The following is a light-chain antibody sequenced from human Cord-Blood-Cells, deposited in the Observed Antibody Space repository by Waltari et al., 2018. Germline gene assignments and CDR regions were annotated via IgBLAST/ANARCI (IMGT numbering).Light chain of an antibody. CDR3: SSYTSSSTL. J-gene: IGLJ2*01. V-gene: IGLV2-14*01. Sequence: QSALTQPASVSGSPGQLITISCTGTSSDVGGYNYVSWYQQHPGKAPKLMIYDVSKRPSGVSNRFSGSKSGNTASLTISGLQAEDEADYYCSSYTSSSTLFGGGTKLTVL. CDR2: DVS. CDR1: SSDVGGYNY.